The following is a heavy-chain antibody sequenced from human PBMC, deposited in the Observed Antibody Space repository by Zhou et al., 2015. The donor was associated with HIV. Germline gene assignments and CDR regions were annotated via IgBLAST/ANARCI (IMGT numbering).Heavy chain of an antibody. CDR2: MNTNGGQT. V-gene: IGHV1-8*01. Sequence: QVQLVQSGAEVKKPGASVRVSCKASGYTFTSYDINWMRQATGQRPEWMGWMNTNGGQTGYAQKFQGRVTMTRDTSINTAYMELTSLRSEDTAVYYCARDVPSYYSDSSGRQIMGVHWGQGTLLIVSS. CDR3: ARDVPSYYSDSSGRQIMGVH. J-gene: IGHJ4*02. D-gene: IGHD3-22*01. CDR1: GYTFTSYD.